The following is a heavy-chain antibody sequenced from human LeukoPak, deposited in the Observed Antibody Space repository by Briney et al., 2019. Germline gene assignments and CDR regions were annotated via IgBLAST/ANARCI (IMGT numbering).Heavy chain of an antibody. CDR3: ARSPDIIVVPAAYFDY. Sequence: SETLSLTCAVSGYSISSGYYWGWIRQPPGKGLEWIGSIYHSGSTYYNPSLKSRATISVDTSKNQFSLKLSSVTAADTAVYYCARSPDIIVVPAAYFDYWGQGTLVTVSS. CDR2: IYHSGST. J-gene: IGHJ4*02. D-gene: IGHD2-2*01. V-gene: IGHV4-38-2*01. CDR1: GYSISSGYY.